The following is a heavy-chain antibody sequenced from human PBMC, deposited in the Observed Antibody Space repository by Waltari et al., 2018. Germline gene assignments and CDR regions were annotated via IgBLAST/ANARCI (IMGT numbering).Heavy chain of an antibody. D-gene: IGHD6-6*01. CDR2: IAYDGSNK. CDR1: GFTFSSYA. J-gene: IGHJ4*02. V-gene: IGHV3-30-3*01. CDR3: ASSSLGEQLDFDY. Sequence: QVQLVESGGGVVQPGRSLRLSCAASGFTFSSYAMHWVRQAPGKGLEWVAVIAYDGSNKYYADSVKGRFTISRDNSKNTLYLQMNSLRAEDTAVYYCASSSLGEQLDFDYWGQGTLVTVSS.